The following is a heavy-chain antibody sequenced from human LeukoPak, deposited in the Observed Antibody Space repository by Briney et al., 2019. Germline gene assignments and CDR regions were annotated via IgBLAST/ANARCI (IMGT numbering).Heavy chain of an antibody. D-gene: IGHD5-18*01. CDR3: ARVHRVVQLWALPTPGEMDV. CDR1: DYYISSGHY. J-gene: IGHJ6*02. Sequence: PSETLSLTCTVSDYYISSGHYWGWIRQPPGKGLEWIGNIHHAGATYHNPSLKSRVTISVDTSKNQFSLKLNSVTAADTAVYYCARVHRVVQLWALPTPGEMDVWGQGTTVTVSS. V-gene: IGHV4-38-2*02. CDR2: IHHAGAT.